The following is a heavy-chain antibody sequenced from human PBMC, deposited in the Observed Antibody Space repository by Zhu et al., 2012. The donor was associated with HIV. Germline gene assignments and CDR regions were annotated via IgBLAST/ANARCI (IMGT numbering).Heavy chain of an antibody. J-gene: IGHJ5*02. CDR2: IYYSGST. V-gene: IGHV4-59*11. CDR1: GGSISSHY. CDR3: ARDSLWFGEFPRWFDP. Sequence: QLQESGPGLVKPSETLSLTCTVSGGSISSHYWSWIRQPPGKGLEWIGYIYYSGSTNYNPSLKSRVTISVDTSKNQFSLKLSSVTAADTAVYYCARDSLWFGEFPRWFDPWGQGTLVTVSS. D-gene: IGHD3-10*01.